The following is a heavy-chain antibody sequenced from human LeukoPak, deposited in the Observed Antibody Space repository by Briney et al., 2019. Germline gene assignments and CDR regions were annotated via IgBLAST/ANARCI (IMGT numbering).Heavy chain of an antibody. J-gene: IGHJ5*02. CDR1: GGSISSYY. V-gene: IGHV4-59*01. CDR2: IYYSGST. D-gene: IGHD3-22*01. Sequence: SETLSLTCTVSGGSISSYYWSWIRQPPGKGLEWIGYIYYSGSTNYNPSLKSRVTISVDTSKNQFSLKLSSVTAADTAVYYCARAQLPDYYDSSGYYGGLDWFDPWGQGTLVTVSS. CDR3: ARAQLPDYYDSSGYYGGLDWFDP.